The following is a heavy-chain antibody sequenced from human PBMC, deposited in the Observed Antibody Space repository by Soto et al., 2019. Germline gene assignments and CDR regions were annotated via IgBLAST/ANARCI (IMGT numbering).Heavy chain of an antibody. CDR3: VRGGSNYAS. J-gene: IGHJ5*02. D-gene: IGHD4-4*01. Sequence: EVQLVESGGGLVQPGGSLRLSCTASGFTFSDSWMTWVRQAPGKGLEWVARIKPDESEKKYADSVKGRFSISSDNAKNSLYLQRDSLRGEDTAVYYCVRGGSNYASWGQGTLVTVSS. CDR1: GFTFSDSW. CDR2: IKPDESEK. V-gene: IGHV3-7*01.